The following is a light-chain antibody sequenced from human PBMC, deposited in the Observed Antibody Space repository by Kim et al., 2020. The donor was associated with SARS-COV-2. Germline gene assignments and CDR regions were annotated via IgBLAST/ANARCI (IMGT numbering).Light chain of an antibody. V-gene: IGLV4-69*01. Sequence: SVKLTCTLSSGHSSYAIAWHQQQPEKGARYLMKLNRDGSHSKGDGIPDRFSGSSSGAERYLTISSLQSEDEADYYCQTWGTGIHWVFGGGTQLTVL. CDR2: LNRDGSH. J-gene: IGLJ3*02. CDR3: QTWGTGIHWV. CDR1: SGHSSYA.